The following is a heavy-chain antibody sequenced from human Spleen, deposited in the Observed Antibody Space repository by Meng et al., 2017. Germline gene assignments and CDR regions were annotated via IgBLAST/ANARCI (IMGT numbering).Heavy chain of an antibody. CDR1: GFTFSSYE. Sequence: GESLKISCAASGFTFSSYEMNWVRQAPGKGLEWVSYISSSGSTIYYADSVKGRFTISRDNAKNSLYLQMNSLRAEDTAVYYCAGSEAYYYDSTNLLLDYWGQETLVTVSS. D-gene: IGHD3-22*01. V-gene: IGHV3-48*03. J-gene: IGHJ4*02. CDR2: ISSSGSTI. CDR3: AGSEAYYYDSTNLLLDY.